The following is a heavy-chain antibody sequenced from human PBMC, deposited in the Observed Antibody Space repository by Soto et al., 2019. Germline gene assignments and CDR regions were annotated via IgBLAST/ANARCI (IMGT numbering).Heavy chain of an antibody. V-gene: IGHV3-23*01. Sequence: EVQLLESGGGLVQPGGSLRLSCAASGFTFSSYAISWVRQAPGKGLEWVSAISGSGGSTYDADSVKGRFTISRDNSKNTLYLQMNSRRAEDTAVYYCAKLFAVTSSSSVWGPGTLVTVSS. J-gene: IGHJ4*02. CDR3: AKLFAVTSSSSV. CDR2: ISGSGGST. D-gene: IGHD6-6*01. CDR1: GFTFSSYA.